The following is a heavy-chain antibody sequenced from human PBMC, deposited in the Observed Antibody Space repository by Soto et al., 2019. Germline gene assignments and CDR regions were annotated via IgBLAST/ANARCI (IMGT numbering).Heavy chain of an antibody. V-gene: IGHV3-53*04. Sequence: PGGSLRLSCAASGFIVSSNYMSWVRQAPGKGLEWVSVIYSGGSTYYADSVKGRITISRHNSKNTLYLQMNSLRAEDTAVYYCARGHYDSSGYYPAFDIWGQGTMVTVSS. CDR1: GFIVSSNY. D-gene: IGHD3-22*01. J-gene: IGHJ3*02. CDR2: IYSGGST. CDR3: ARGHYDSSGYYPAFDI.